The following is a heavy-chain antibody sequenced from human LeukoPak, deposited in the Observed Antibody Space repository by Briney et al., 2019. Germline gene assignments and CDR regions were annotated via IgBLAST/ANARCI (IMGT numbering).Heavy chain of an antibody. Sequence: ASVKVSCKASGYTFTSYAMHWVRQAPGQRLEWMGWINAGNGNTKYSQEFQGRVTITRDTSASTAYMELSSLRSEDMAVYYCARGGSGSYYLFDIWGQGTMVTVSS. CDR1: GYTFTSYA. V-gene: IGHV1-3*03. CDR3: ARGGSGSYYLFDI. D-gene: IGHD1-26*01. J-gene: IGHJ3*02. CDR2: INAGNGNT.